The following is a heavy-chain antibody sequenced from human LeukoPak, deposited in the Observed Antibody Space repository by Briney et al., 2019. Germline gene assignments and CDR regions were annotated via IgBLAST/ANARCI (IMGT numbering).Heavy chain of an antibody. CDR3: VRDGDSTNWSHDY. D-gene: IGHD6-13*01. V-gene: IGHV3-30-3*01. J-gene: IGHJ4*02. CDR2: ISSDGSDK. CDR1: GFTFNYYA. Sequence: GGSLRLSCVGSGFTFNYYAMPWVRQTPGKGLEWVSFISSDGSDKVYTGSVKGRFTISRDHSKNTLYLQMSSLSTEDTAIYYCVRDGDSTNWSHDYWGQGTQVTVSS.